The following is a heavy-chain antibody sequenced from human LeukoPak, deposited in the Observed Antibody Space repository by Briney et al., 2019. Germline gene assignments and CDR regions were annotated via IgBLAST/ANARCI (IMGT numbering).Heavy chain of an antibody. D-gene: IGHD3-22*01. J-gene: IGHJ6*04. Sequence: PGGSLRLSCAASGFTFSSYWTHWVRQAPGKGLVWVSRINSDGSSTSYADSVKGRFTISRDNAKNTLFLQMNSLRAEDTAVYYCARGLGYYDCVDVWGKGTTVSISS. CDR3: ARGLGYYDCVDV. V-gene: IGHV3-74*01. CDR1: GFTFSSYW. CDR2: INSDGSST.